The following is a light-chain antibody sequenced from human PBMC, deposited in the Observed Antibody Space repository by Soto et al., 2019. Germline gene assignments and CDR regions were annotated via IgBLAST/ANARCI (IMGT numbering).Light chain of an antibody. CDR1: QSMSGW. V-gene: IGKV1-5*03. CDR3: QQGSNWPIT. J-gene: IGKJ5*01. Sequence: QMTQSPSTLSASVGDRVTITCRASQSMSGWLAWYQQKPGKAPTVLIYKSSSLQSGVPSRFSGSGSGTDFTLTISSLEPEDFAVYSCQQGSNWPITFGQGARPEIK. CDR2: KSS.